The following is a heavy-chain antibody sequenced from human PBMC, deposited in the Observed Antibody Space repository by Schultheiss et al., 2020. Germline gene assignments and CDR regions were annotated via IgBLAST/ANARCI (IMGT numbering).Heavy chain of an antibody. CDR3: TTRNSSSWYYYYGMDV. CDR2: ISYDGSNK. J-gene: IGHJ6*02. D-gene: IGHD6-13*01. Sequence: GESLKISCAASGFTFSSYAMSWVRQAPGKGLEWVAVISYDGSNKYYADSVKGRFTISRDNSKNTLYLQMNSLRAEDTAVYYCTTRNSSSWYYYYGMDVWGQGTTVTVSS. CDR1: GFTFSSYA. V-gene: IGHV3-30-3*01.